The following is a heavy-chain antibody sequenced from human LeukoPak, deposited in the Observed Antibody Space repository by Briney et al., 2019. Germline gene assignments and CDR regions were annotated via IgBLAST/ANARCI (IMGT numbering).Heavy chain of an antibody. CDR2: IIPILGIA. J-gene: IGHJ4*02. CDR1: GGTFSSYA. V-gene: IGHV1-69*04. D-gene: IGHD1-26*01. CDR3: ARESQGAPYFDY. Sequence: ASVKVSCKASGGTFSSYAISWVRQAPGQGLEWMGRIIPILGIANYAQKFQSRVTITADKSTSTAYMELSSLRSEDTAVYYCARESQGAPYFDYWGQGTLVTVSS.